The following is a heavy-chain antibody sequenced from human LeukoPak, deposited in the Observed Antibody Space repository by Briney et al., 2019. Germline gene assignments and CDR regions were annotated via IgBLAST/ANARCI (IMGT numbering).Heavy chain of an antibody. CDR2: ISWNSGSI. CDR1: GFSFDDHA. Sequence: PGGSLRLSCAASGFSFDDHALHWVRQAPGKGLEWVSGISWNSGSIGYADSVKGRFTISRDNAKNSLYLQMNSLRAEDTALYYCAKAYTIFGVVSPFDPWGQGTLVTVSS. CDR3: AKAYTIFGVVSPFDP. V-gene: IGHV3-9*01. D-gene: IGHD3-3*01. J-gene: IGHJ5*02.